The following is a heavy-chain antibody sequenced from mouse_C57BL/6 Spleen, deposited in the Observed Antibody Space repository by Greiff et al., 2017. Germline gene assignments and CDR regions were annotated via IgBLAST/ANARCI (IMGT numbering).Heavy chain of an antibody. CDR1: GFTFSDYG. CDR2: ISSGSSTI. Sequence: DVKLVEPGGGLVKPGGSLKLSCAASGFTFSDYGMHWVRQAPEQGLEWVAYISSGSSTIYYADTVKGRFTLSRDNAKNTLCLQMASLRSEDRAMYYCARRYDAMDYWGQGTSVTVSS. CDR3: ARRYDAMDY. D-gene: IGHD1-1*02. J-gene: IGHJ4*01. V-gene: IGHV5-17*01.